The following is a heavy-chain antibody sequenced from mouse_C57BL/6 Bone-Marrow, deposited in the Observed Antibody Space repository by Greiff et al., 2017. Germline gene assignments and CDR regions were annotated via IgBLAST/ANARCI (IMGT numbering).Heavy chain of an antibody. CDR3: AREAYVITTVGRLAY. V-gene: IGHV1-54*01. D-gene: IGHD1-1*01. J-gene: IGHJ3*01. CDR2: INPGSGGT. Sequence: VQLQQSGAELVRPGTSVKVSCKASGYAFTNYLIEWVKQRPGQGLEWIGVINPGSGGTNYNEKFKGKATLTADKSSSTAYRQLSSLTSEDSAVYFVAREAYVITTVGRLAYWGQGTLVTVSA. CDR1: GYAFTNYL.